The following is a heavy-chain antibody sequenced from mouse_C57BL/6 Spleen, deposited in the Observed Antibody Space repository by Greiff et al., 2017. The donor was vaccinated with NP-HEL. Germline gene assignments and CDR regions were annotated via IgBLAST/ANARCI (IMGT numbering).Heavy chain of an antibody. J-gene: IGHJ2*01. CDR1: GYSITSGYY. CDR2: ISYDGSN. CDR3: ARVDYYYGSSYYFDY. Sequence: EVQLQESGPGLVKPSQSLSLTCSVTGYSITSGYYWNWIRQFPGNKLEWMGYISYDGSNNYNPSLKNRISITRDTSKNQFFLKLNSVTTEDTATYYCARVDYYYGSSYYFDYWGQGTTLTVSS. V-gene: IGHV3-6*01. D-gene: IGHD1-1*01.